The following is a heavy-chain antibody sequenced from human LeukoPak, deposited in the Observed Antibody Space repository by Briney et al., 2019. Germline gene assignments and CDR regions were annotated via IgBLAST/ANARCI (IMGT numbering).Heavy chain of an antibody. CDR3: AGYGHDGGLDY. CDR2: IKPDGSEK. D-gene: IGHD3-16*01. CDR1: GFTFRSYW. Sequence: PGRSLRLSCAASGFTFRSYWMSWVRQAPGKGLGWVANIKPDGSEKYYVDSVRGRFTISRDNAKNSLSLQMNSLRAEDTAVYYCAGYGHDGGLDYWGQGTLVTASS. J-gene: IGHJ4*02. V-gene: IGHV3-7*04.